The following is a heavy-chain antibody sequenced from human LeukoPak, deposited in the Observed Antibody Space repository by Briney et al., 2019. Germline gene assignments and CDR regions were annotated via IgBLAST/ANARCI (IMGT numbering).Heavy chain of an antibody. CDR2: FYSPGST. Sequence: GGSLRLSCAASGFTATTKSMAWVRQAPGRGLEWVSVFYSPGSTYYADSVHGRFTISRDNSLNTVFLQMNSLRVELTAVYYCVSARESCIGSTCYEYFHHWGQGTPLTVSS. V-gene: IGHV3-53*01. D-gene: IGHD2-2*01. J-gene: IGHJ1*01. CDR1: GFTATTKS. CDR3: VSARESCIGSTCYEYFHH.